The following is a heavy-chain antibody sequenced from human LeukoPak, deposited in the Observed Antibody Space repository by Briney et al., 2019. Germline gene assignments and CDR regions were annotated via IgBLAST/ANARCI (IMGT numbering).Heavy chain of an antibody. Sequence: GGSLRLSCAASGFTFSSYAMHWVRQAPGKGLEWVAVISYDGSNKYYADSVKGRFTISRDNSKNTLYLQMNSLRAEDTAGYYCARSGYYYGSGSYYDYWGQGTLVTVSS. CDR2: ISYDGSNK. D-gene: IGHD3-10*01. CDR3: ARSGYYYGSGSYYDY. V-gene: IGHV3-30*04. CDR1: GFTFSSYA. J-gene: IGHJ4*02.